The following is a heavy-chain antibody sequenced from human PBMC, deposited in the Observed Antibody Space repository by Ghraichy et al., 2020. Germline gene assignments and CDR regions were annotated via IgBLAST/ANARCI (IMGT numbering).Heavy chain of an antibody. D-gene: IGHD5-24*01. Sequence: SETLSLTCTVSGGSISSYYWSWIRQPPGKGLEWIGYIYYSGSTNYNPSLKSRVTISVDTSKNQFSLKLSSVTAADTAVYYCARRARKRWLQFSDDAFDIWGQGTMVTVSS. J-gene: IGHJ3*02. CDR2: IYYSGST. CDR3: ARRARKRWLQFSDDAFDI. CDR1: GGSISSYY. V-gene: IGHV4-59*08.